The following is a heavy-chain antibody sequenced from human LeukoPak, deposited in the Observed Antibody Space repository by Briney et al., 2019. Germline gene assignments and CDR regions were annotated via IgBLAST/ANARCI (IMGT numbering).Heavy chain of an antibody. D-gene: IGHD3-9*01. Sequence: ASVKVSCKASGYTFTSYGISWVRQAPGQGLEWMEWISAYNGNTNYAQKLQGRVTMTTDTSTSTAYMELRSLRSDDTAVYYCARDNGDILTGYYSNFDYWGQGTLVTVSS. J-gene: IGHJ4*02. CDR2: ISAYNGNT. CDR1: GYTFTSYG. CDR3: ARDNGDILTGYYSNFDY. V-gene: IGHV1-18*01.